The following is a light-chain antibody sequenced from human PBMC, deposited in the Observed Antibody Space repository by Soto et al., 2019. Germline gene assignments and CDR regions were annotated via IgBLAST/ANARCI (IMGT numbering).Light chain of an antibody. CDR3: QAWDSSTVV. CDR2: QDT. V-gene: IGLV3-1*01. Sequence: SYELTQPPSVSVSPGQTASITCSGHKLGNKYACWYQQKPGQSPVLLVYQDTKRPSGIPERFSGSNSGNTATLTISGTQAMDEADYYCQAWDSSTVVFGGETKVTVL. J-gene: IGLJ2*01. CDR1: KLGNKY.